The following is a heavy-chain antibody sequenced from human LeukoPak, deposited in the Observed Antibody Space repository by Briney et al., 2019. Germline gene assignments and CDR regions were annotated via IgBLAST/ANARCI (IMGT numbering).Heavy chain of an antibody. J-gene: IGHJ4*02. CDR3: AKRPSDYGDYVSYFDY. CDR2: ISDDGRSK. CDR1: GFSFISYG. D-gene: IGHD4-17*01. Sequence: GGFLRLSCAASGFSFISYGVHWVRQAPGKGLEWVGVISDDGRSKDYADSVKGRFTISRDNSKDTLYLQMNSLRAEDTAVYYCAKRPSDYGDYVSYFDYWGRGTLVTISS. V-gene: IGHV3-30*18.